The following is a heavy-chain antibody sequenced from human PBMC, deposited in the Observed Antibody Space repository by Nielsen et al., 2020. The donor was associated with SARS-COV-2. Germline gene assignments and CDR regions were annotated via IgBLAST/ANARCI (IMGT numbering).Heavy chain of an antibody. CDR1: GFTFSSYG. J-gene: IGHJ4*02. D-gene: IGHD5-12*01. V-gene: IGHV3-30*18. Sequence: GGSLRLSCAASGFTFSSYGMHWVRQAPGKGLEWVAVISYDGSNKYYADSVKGRFTISRDNSKNTLYLQMNSLRAEDTAVYYCAKDYHEELVAMDYFDYWGQGTLVTVSS. CDR3: AKDYHEELVAMDYFDY. CDR2: ISYDGSNK.